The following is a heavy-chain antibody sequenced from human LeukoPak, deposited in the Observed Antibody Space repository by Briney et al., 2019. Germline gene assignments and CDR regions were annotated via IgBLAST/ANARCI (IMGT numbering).Heavy chain of an antibody. Sequence: GGSLRLSCKASGFTFSSYDMNWVRQAPGKGLEWVSYISSSSSTIYYADSVKGRFTISRDNAKNSLYLQMNSLRAEDTAVYYCARELAGSSWFYFDSWGQGTLVTVSS. J-gene: IGHJ4*02. V-gene: IGHV3-48*01. CDR2: ISSSSSTI. CDR3: ARELAGSSWFYFDS. CDR1: GFTFSSYD. D-gene: IGHD6-13*01.